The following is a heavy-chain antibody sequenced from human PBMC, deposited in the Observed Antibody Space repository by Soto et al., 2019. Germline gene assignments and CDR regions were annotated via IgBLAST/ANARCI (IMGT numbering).Heavy chain of an antibody. D-gene: IGHD1-20*01. V-gene: IGHV3-23*01. CDR2: TGATGRTT. J-gene: IGHJ4*02. Sequence: GSLRLSCAASGFTFNIYAMTWVRQAPGKGLEWVSTTGATGRTTYYSDSVKGRFTVSRDNSKNTLDLQMSNLRAEDTAVYYCAKVHNTSRSFDYWGQGTLVTVSS. CDR1: GFTFNIYA. CDR3: AKVHNTSRSFDY.